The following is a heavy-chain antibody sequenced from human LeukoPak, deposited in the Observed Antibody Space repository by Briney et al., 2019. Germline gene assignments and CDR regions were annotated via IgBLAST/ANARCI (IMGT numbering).Heavy chain of an antibody. D-gene: IGHD3-10*01. CDR3: ARGLGTRWFGRYMYYFDY. CDR2: INHSGST. CDR1: GGSFSGYY. J-gene: IGHJ4*02. V-gene: IGHV4-34*01. Sequence: SETLSLTCAVYGGSFSGYYWSWIRQPPGKGLEWIGEINHSGSTNYNPSLKSRVTISVDTSKNQFSLKLSSVTAADTAVYYCARGLGTRWFGRYMYYFDYWGQGTLVTVYS.